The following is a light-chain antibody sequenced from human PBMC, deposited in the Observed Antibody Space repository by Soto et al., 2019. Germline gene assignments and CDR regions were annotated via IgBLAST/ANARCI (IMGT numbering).Light chain of an antibody. CDR2: DAS. CDR1: RTVNNY. V-gene: IGKV3-11*01. CDR3: QQRSDWPPIT. Sequence: EIVLTQSPATLSLSPGERATLSCRASRTVNNYLAWYQQKPGQAPRLLIYDASIRATGIPARFSGSGSGTDFTLTISSLEPEDSAVYFSQQRSDWPPITFGQGTRVEIK. J-gene: IGKJ5*01.